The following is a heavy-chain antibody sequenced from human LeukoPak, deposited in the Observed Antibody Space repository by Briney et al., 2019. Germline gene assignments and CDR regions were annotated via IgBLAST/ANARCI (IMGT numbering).Heavy chain of an antibody. Sequence: PGGSLRLSCAASGFSFSNYAMSWVCQAPGKGLEWVSSISGRGANTYYADSVKGRFTISRDNSKNTLYMQMNSLRAEDTAVYYCAKAVVIVPTATPFDYWGQGTLVTVSS. D-gene: IGHD2-2*01. CDR1: GFSFSNYA. J-gene: IGHJ4*02. V-gene: IGHV3-23*01. CDR3: AKAVVIVPTATPFDY. CDR2: ISGRGANT.